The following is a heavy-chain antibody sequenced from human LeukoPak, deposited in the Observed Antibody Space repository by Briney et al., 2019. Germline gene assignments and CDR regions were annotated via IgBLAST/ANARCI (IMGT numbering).Heavy chain of an antibody. Sequence: GGSLRLSCAVSGITLSNYGMSWVRQALGKGLEWVAGISDSAGRTKYADSVKGRFTISRDNPKNTLYLQMNSLRAEDTAVYFCAKRGVVIRVILVGFHKEAYYFDSWGQGALVTVSS. CDR3: AKRGVVIRVILVGFHKEAYYFDS. CDR1: GITLSNYG. D-gene: IGHD3-22*01. CDR2: ISDSAGRT. J-gene: IGHJ4*02. V-gene: IGHV3-23*01.